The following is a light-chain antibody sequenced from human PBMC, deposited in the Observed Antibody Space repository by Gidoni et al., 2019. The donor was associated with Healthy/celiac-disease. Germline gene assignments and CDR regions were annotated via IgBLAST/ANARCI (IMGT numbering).Light chain of an antibody. V-gene: IGLV1-47*01. J-gene: IGLJ3*02. CDR3: AAWDDSHWV. CDR2: RNN. Sequence: QSVLTQPPSASGTPGQRVTISCSGSRSNIGSNYVYWYQQLPGTAPKLLIYRNNQRPSGVPDRFSGSKSGTSASLAISGLRSEDEADYYCAAWDDSHWVFGGGTKLTVL. CDR1: RSNIGSNY.